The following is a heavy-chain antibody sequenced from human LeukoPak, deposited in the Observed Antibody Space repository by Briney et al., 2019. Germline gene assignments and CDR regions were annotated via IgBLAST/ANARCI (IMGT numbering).Heavy chain of an antibody. V-gene: IGHV3-30*02. Sequence: GGSLRLSCAASGFTFVNYGFHWVRQAPGKGLEWVAFIRHDGSNTYYIDSVKGRFTISRDKSMLYLQMNSLGPDDTAVYYSAKEPRLRTAGWWAEFDLWGQGTLVTVSS. CDR3: AKEPRLRTAGWWAEFDL. D-gene: IGHD2-15*01. CDR1: GFTFVNYG. J-gene: IGHJ4*02. CDR2: IRHDGSNT.